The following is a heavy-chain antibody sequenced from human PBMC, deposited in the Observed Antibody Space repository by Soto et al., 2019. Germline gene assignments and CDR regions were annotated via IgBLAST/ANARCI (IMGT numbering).Heavy chain of an antibody. CDR3: AKDTRPYCTNGVCYNLSYWYFDL. V-gene: IGHV3-23*01. CDR2: ISGSGSVT. Sequence: EVQLLESGGGLVQPGGSLRLSCAASGFTFSNYAMSWVRQAPGKGLEWVSGISGSGSVTYYADSVKGRFTISRDNSKNTLNLQMDRLRAEDTAVYYCAKDTRPYCTNGVCYNLSYWYFDLWGRGTLVTVSS. CDR1: GFTFSNYA. D-gene: IGHD2-8*01. J-gene: IGHJ2*01.